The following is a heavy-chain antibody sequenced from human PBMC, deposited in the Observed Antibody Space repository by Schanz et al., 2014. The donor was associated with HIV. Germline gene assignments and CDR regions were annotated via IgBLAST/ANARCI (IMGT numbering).Heavy chain of an antibody. V-gene: IGHV3-11*01. J-gene: IGHJ4*02. Sequence: QVQLVESGGGLVKPGRSLRLSCAASGFTFSDYYISWIRQAPGRGLEWVSYISSSGRTIYYADSVKGRFTVSRDNAKNSLYLQMNSLRAEDTAVYYCVQDPEMDAITGYFPYWGQGTLVTVSS. CDR3: VQDPEMDAITGYFPY. CDR2: ISSSGRTI. D-gene: IGHD3-16*01. CDR1: GFTFSDYY.